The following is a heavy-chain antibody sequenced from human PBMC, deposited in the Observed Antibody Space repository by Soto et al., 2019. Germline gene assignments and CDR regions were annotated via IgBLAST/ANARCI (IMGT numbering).Heavy chain of an antibody. J-gene: IGHJ4*02. CDR1: GFTFSSYA. Sequence: PGGSLRLSCAASGFTFSSYAMNWVRQAPGKGLEWVSVISGSGSSTYYADSVKGRFTISRDNSKNTLYLQMNSLRAEDTAVYYCARDAGDYDILTGSFGYWGQGTLVTVSS. D-gene: IGHD3-9*01. V-gene: IGHV3-23*01. CDR2: ISGSGSST. CDR3: ARDAGDYDILTGSFGY.